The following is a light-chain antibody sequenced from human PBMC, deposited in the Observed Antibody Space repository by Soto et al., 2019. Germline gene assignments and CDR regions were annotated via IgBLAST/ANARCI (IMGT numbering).Light chain of an antibody. V-gene: IGLV1-40*01. J-gene: IGLJ2*01. Sequence: HSVLTQPPSVSGAPGQRVTISCTGSSSNIGAGYDVHWYQQLPGTAPKLLIYGNSNRPSGVPDRFSGSKSGTSASLAITGLQAEDEADYHCQSYVSSLSGYVVFGGGPKLTVL. CDR2: GNS. CDR3: QSYVSSLSGYVV. CDR1: SSNIGAGYD.